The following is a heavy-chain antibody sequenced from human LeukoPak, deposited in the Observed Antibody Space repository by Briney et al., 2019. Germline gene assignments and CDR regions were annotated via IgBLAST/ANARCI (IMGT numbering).Heavy chain of an antibody. J-gene: IGHJ4*02. CDR1: GGSFSGYY. CDR2: INHSGST. D-gene: IGHD3-10*01. V-gene: IGHV4-34*01. CDR3: ARLSPVSPRRYITMVRGVLNVYFDY. Sequence: SETLSLTCAVYGGSFSGYYWSWIRQPPGKGLEWIGEINHSGSTNYNSSLKSRVTISVDTSKNQFSLKLSSVTAADTAVYYCARLSPVSPRRYITMVRGVLNVYFDYWGQGTLVTVSS.